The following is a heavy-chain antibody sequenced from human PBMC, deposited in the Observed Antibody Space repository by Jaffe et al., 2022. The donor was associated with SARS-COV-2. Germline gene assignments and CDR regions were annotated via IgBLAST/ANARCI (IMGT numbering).Heavy chain of an antibody. CDR3: ARDGGAYSYGPYYYYYMDV. V-gene: IGHV3-48*01. Sequence: EVQLVESGGGLVQPGGSLRLSCAASGFTFSSYSMNWVRQAPGKGLEWVSYISSSSSTIYYADSVKGRFTISRDNAKNSLYLQMNSLRAEDTAVYYCARDGGAYSYGPYYYYYMDVWGKGTTVTVSS. CDR2: ISSSSSTI. D-gene: IGHD5-18*01. J-gene: IGHJ6*03. CDR1: GFTFSSYS.